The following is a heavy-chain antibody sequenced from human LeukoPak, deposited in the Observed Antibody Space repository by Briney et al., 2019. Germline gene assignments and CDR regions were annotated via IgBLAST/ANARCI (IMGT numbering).Heavy chain of an antibody. CDR3: AKAAYGDYVNWFDP. D-gene: IGHD4-17*01. CDR2: IAGSSGDT. J-gene: IGHJ5*02. CDR1: GFTFRNYA. Sequence: GGSLRLSCAASGFTFRNYAMSWVRQAPGKGLEWVSSIAGSSGDTWYTDSVKGRLTISRDNSKNTLYLQMNSLRAEDTALYYCAKAAYGDYVNWFDPWGQGTLVTVSS. V-gene: IGHV3-23*01.